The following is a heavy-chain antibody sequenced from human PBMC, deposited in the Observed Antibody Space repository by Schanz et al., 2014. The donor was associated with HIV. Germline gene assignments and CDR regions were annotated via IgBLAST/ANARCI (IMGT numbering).Heavy chain of an antibody. D-gene: IGHD6-13*01. CDR1: GGTFSNYA. Sequence: QLQLVQSGAEVRKSGSSVKVSCKASGGTFSNYAINWVRQAPGQGLEWMGGIIPIFGTANYAQKFQGRVTITADKSTSTAYMELSSLRSEDTAVYYCARGALGLAAAGSYYFYYGMDVWGQGTTVTVSS. J-gene: IGHJ6*02. CDR3: ARGALGLAAAGSYYFYYGMDV. CDR2: IIPIFGTA. V-gene: IGHV1-69*06.